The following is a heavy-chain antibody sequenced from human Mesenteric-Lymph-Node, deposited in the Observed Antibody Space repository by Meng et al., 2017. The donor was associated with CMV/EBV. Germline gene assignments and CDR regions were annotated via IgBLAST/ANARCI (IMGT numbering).Heavy chain of an antibody. CDR2: IGYDGSNK. D-gene: IGHD2-2*01. CDR1: GFTFSSYG. CDR3: ARVGGYCTSTSCPPRVRPYYYGLDV. V-gene: IGHV3-30*02. Sequence: GESLKISCAASGFTFSSYGMHWVRQAPGKGLEWVAFIGYDGSNKYYADSVKGRFTISRDNSKNTLYLQMNSLRAEDTAVFHCARVGGYCTSTSCPPRVRPYYYGLDVWGQGTTVTVSS. J-gene: IGHJ6*02.